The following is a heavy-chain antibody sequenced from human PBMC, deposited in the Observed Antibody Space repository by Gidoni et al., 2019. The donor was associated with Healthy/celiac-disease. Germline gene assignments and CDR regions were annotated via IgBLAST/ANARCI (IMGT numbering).Heavy chain of an antibody. CDR3: AKAKTYRVRGVNGDY. Sequence: EVQLVESGGGMVQPGGSLRPSCAASGVTFSSYALGWVRQAPGKGLEWVSAISGSGGSTYYADSVKGRFTISRDNSKNTLYLQMNSLRAEDTAVYYCAKAKTYRVRGVNGDYWGQGTLVTVSS. V-gene: IGHV3-23*04. J-gene: IGHJ4*02. CDR1: GVTFSSYA. D-gene: IGHD3-10*01. CDR2: ISGSGGST.